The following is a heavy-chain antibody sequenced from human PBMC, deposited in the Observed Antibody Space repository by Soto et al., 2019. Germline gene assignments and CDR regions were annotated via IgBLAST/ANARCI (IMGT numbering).Heavy chain of an antibody. CDR2: VDSADGET. D-gene: IGHD1-26*01. CDR3: GTVGRLGSTGASTYGMDV. CDR1: GYTFTDYY. Sequence: EVQLVQSGAEVKKPGATVKLSCKVSGYTFTDYYVHWVQQAPGKGLEGMGLVDSADGETIYAEKFQGRVTMTADTSTDTAYMELTSLRSEDAAVYYCGTVGRLGSTGASTYGMDVWGQGTTVTVSS. J-gene: IGHJ6*02. V-gene: IGHV1-69-2*01.